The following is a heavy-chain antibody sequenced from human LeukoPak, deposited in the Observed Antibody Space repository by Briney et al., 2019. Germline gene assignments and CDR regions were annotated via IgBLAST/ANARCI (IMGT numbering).Heavy chain of an antibody. Sequence: GGSLRLSCAASGFILSDHYMDWLRQAPGKGLEWVGRSRNKDNSYTTEYAASVKGRFTISRDDSKNSLYLQMNSLKTEDTAVYYCVSWTSDYWGQGTLVTVSS. CDR3: VSWTSDY. V-gene: IGHV3-72*01. D-gene: IGHD3/OR15-3a*01. J-gene: IGHJ4*02. CDR2: SRNKDNSYTT. CDR1: GFILSDHY.